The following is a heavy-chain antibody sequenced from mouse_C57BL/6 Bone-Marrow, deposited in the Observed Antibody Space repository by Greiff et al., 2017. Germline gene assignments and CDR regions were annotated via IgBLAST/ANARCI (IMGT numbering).Heavy chain of an antibody. CDR2: FHPYNDDT. CDR3: ARGAGNPYYYAMDY. J-gene: IGHJ4*01. V-gene: IGHV1-47*01. D-gene: IGHD2-1*01. CDR1: GYTFTTYP. Sequence: VQGVESGAELVKPGASVKMSCKASGYTFTTYPIEWMKQNPGKSLEWIGNFHPYNDDTKYNEKFKGKATLTVEKSSSTVYLGLSRLTSDDSAVYYCARGAGNPYYYAMDYWGQGTSVTVSS.